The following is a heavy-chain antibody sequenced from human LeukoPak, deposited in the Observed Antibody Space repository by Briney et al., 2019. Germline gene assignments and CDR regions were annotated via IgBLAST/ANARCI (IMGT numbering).Heavy chain of an antibody. CDR3: ARRGYSYGRYFDY. J-gene: IGHJ4*02. V-gene: IGHV4-39*01. D-gene: IGHD5-18*01. CDR1: GGSISSSSYY. CDR2: IYYSGST. Sequence: SETLSLTCTASGGSISSSSYYWGWIRQPPGKGLEWIGSIYYSGSTYYNPSLKSRVTISVDTSKNQFSLKLSSVTAADTAVYYCARRGYSYGRYFDYWGQGTLVTVSS.